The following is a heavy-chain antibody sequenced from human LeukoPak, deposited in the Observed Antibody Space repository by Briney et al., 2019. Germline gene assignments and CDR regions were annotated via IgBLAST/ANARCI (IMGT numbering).Heavy chain of an antibody. CDR3: AKDVLLVSGSGSYCDY. CDR2: IKQDGSEK. Sequence: GGSLRLSCAASGFTFDDYAMHWVRQAPGKGLEWVANIKQDGSEKYYVDSVKGRFTISRDNAKNSLYLQMNSLRAEDTALYYCAKDVLLVSGSGSYCDYWGQGTLVTVSS. D-gene: IGHD3-10*01. V-gene: IGHV3-7*03. J-gene: IGHJ4*02. CDR1: GFTFDDYA.